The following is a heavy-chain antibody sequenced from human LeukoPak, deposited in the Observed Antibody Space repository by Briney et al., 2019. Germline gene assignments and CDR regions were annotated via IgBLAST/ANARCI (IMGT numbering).Heavy chain of an antibody. CDR1: GFGFGQYE. Sequence: QPGGPLRLSCAASGFGFGQYEMNWVRQAPGKGLEWIAYISVRAGTIYYGDSAEGRFTISRDDAKNSLYLQMNGLRVEDTAIYYCAKDFPHYYEVPHGMDVWGQGTTVTV. V-gene: IGHV3-48*03. J-gene: IGHJ6*02. CDR3: AKDFPHYYEVPHGMDV. CDR2: ISVRAGTI. D-gene: IGHD3-22*01.